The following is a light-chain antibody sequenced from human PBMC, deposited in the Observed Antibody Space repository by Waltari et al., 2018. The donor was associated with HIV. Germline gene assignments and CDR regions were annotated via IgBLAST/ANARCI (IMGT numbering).Light chain of an antibody. CDR1: RPHTRNPF. CDR2: DNN. Sequence: HSVLPQPPSVSAAPGQKVPISCSGHRPHTRNPFVSSYQQVPGAAPKLLIYDNNKRPSGIPDRFSGSRSGTSATLGITGLQTEDEADYYCGTWDRSLSGWTFGGGTSLTVL. CDR3: GTWDRSLSGWT. V-gene: IGLV1-51*01. J-gene: IGLJ3*02.